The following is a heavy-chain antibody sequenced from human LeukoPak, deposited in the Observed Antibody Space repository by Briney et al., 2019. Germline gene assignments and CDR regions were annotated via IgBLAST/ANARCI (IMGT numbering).Heavy chain of an antibody. CDR2: ISYDGSKK. CDR3: AKDQALGSYGEDAFDI. J-gene: IGHJ3*02. CDR1: GFTFNSYD. D-gene: IGHD1-26*01. V-gene: IGHV3-30*18. Sequence: PGRSLRLSCAASGFTFNSYDMHWVRQSPGKGLEWVADISYDGSKKYYADSVKGRFTISRDNSKNTLYLQMNSLRAEDTAVYYCAKDQALGSYGEDAFDIWGQGTMVTVSS.